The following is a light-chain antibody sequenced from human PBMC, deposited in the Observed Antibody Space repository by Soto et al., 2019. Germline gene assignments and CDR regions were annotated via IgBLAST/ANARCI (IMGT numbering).Light chain of an antibody. V-gene: IGLV1-44*01. CDR3: EAWDDSLNGPV. CDR1: TSDIGSNN. Sequence: QSVLTQPPSASGTPGQKITISCSGSTSDIGSNNVNWYQQVPGTAPKVLIYANNQRPSGVPDRFSGSKSGNSASLAISGLQSEDEADYYCEAWDDSLNGPVFGGGTQLAVL. J-gene: IGLJ3*02. CDR2: ANN.